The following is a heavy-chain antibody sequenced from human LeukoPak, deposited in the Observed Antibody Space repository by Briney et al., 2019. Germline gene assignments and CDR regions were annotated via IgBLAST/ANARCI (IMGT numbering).Heavy chain of an antibody. D-gene: IGHD6-19*01. V-gene: IGHV3-21*04. CDR3: ARDLLSSGWHYYFDY. J-gene: IGHJ4*02. CDR2: ISSSSTYI. Sequence: GGSLRLSCAASGFTFSSYSMNWVRQAPGERLEWVSSISSSSTYIYYADSVKGRFTISRDNSKNTLYLQMNSLRAEDTAVYYCARDLLSSGWHYYFDYWGQGTLVTVSS. CDR1: GFTFSSYS.